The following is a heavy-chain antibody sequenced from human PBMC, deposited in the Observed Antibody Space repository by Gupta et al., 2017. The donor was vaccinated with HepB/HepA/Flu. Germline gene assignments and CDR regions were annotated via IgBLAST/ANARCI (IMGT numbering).Heavy chain of an antibody. CDR1: GYTFPSTD. J-gene: IGHJ6*02. D-gene: IGHD2-15*01. Sequence: VQLVQSGTEAMKPAVSVRFSCKASGYTFPSTDVNGLQRSGGQGLVWMGWMNPNSGNTGYAQKFQGRVTMTRNTSISTAYMELSSLRSEDTAVYYCARGAGLCDIVFYYSYGMDVWGQGTTVTVSS. CDR2: MNPNSGNT. CDR3: ARGAGLCDIVFYYSYGMDV. V-gene: IGHV1-8*01.